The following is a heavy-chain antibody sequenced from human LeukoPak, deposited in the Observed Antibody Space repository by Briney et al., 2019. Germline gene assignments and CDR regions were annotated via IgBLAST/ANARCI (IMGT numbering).Heavy chain of an antibody. CDR2: MYTTGTT. Sequence: PSETLSLTCTVSGGSINSYYWGWIRQPAGQGLEWIGRMYTTGTTRYNPSLMSRVTISMHTSKNQFYLKLTSVTAADTAMYNCARAGYTISYYSLDYWGQGSLVTVSS. CDR3: ARAGYTISYYSLDY. D-gene: IGHD1-26*01. CDR1: GGSINSYY. V-gene: IGHV4-4*07. J-gene: IGHJ4*02.